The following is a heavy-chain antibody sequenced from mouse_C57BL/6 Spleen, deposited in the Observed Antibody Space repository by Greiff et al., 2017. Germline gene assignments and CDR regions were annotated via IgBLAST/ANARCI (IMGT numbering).Heavy chain of an antibody. CDR1: EYEFPSHD. V-gene: IGHV5-2*01. Sequence: EVQLVESGGGLVQPGESLKLSCESNEYEFPSHDMSWVRQTPEKRLELVAAINSDGGSTYYPDTMERRFIISRDNTKKTLYLQMSSLRAEDTALYDCARNGSDGAMDYWGQGTSVTVSS. CDR3: ARNGSDGAMDY. D-gene: IGHD1-1*02. CDR2: INSDGGST. J-gene: IGHJ4*01.